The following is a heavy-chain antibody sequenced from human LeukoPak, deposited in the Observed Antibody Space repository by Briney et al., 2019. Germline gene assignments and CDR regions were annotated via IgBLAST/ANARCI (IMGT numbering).Heavy chain of an antibody. J-gene: IGHJ4*02. CDR1: GIPLSNYG. Sequence: GGSLRLSCAVSGIPLSNYGMSWVRQAPGKGLEWVAGISGSGGSPNYADSVKARFTISRDNPKNTLYLQMNILRAEDTAVYFCAKRGVVIRVILVGFHKEAYYFDSWGQGALVTVSS. CDR2: ISGSGGSP. D-gene: IGHD3-22*01. CDR3: AKRGVVIRVILVGFHKEAYYFDS. V-gene: IGHV3-23*01.